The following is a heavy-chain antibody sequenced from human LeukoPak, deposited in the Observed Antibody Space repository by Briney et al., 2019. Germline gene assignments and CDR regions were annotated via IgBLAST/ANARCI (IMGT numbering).Heavy chain of an antibody. CDR3: ARNNTLMMYPRGGEDKGFDY. D-gene: IGHD2-8*01. V-gene: IGHV4-39*01. Sequence: SETLSLTCTVSGGSISSGSYYWGWIRQPPGKGLEWIASIYYSGSTHYNPSLKSRVTISVDTSKNEFSLKLSSVTAADTAVYYCARNNTLMMYPRGGEDKGFDYWRQGTLVTVSS. J-gene: IGHJ4*02. CDR2: IYYSGST. CDR1: GGSISSGSYY.